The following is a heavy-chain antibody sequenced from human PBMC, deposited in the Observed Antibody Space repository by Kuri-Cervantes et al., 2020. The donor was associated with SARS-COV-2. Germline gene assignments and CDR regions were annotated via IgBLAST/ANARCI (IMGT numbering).Heavy chain of an antibody. D-gene: IGHD3-3*01. CDR1: GYTFTSYG. CDR2: ISAYNGNT. V-gene: IGHV1-18*04. Sequence: ASVKVSCKASGYTFTSYGISWVRQAPGQGLEWIGWISAYNGNTNYAQKLQGRVTMTTDTSTSTAYMELRSLRSDDTAVYYCARVLRFLEWLPQPQYYFDYWGQGNRV. J-gene: IGHJ4*02. CDR3: ARVLRFLEWLPQPQYYFDY.